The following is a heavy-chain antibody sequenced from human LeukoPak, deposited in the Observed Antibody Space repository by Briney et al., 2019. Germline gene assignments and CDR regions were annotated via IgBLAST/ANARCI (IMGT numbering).Heavy chain of an antibody. D-gene: IGHD1-7*01. CDR2: IIPIFGTA. J-gene: IGHJ3*02. CDR3: ARDNMLWNYASIKPSDAFDI. CDR1: GGTFSSYA. V-gene: IGHV1-69*13. Sequence: SVKVSCKASGGTFSSYAISWVRQAPGQGLEWMGGIIPIFGTANYAQKFQGRVTITADESTSTAYMELSSLRSEDTAVYYCARDNMLWNYASIKPSDAFDIWGQGTMVTVSS.